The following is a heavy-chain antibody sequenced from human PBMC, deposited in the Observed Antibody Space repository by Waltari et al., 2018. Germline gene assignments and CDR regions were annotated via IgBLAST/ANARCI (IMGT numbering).Heavy chain of an antibody. Sequence: EVQLLESGGGLVQPGRSLRLSWPASGFTFDQYAMHGVRQAPGKGLEWVLGISWNSGSIGYADSVKGRFTISRDNAKNSLNLQMNSLRAEDTAFYYCAKDMGIVATMVDSWGQGTLVTVSS. CDR2: ISWNSGSI. J-gene: IGHJ4*02. V-gene: IGHV3-9*01. CDR3: AKDMGIVATMVDS. D-gene: IGHD5-12*01. CDR1: GFTFDQYA.